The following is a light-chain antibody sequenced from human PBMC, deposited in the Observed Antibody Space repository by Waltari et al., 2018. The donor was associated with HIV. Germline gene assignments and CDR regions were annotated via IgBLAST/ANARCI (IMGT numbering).Light chain of an antibody. CDR3: QTWGMGIVV. CDR2: LNSDGSH. Sequence: QIILTQSPSASASPGASVKPTCTLTSEHSNFAIAWLPQQPEKGPRYLMKLNSDGSHTKGDGIPDRFSGSSSGAERYLSISSLHSDDEADYYCQTWGMGIVVFGGGTKLTVL. CDR1: SEHSNFA. J-gene: IGLJ3*02. V-gene: IGLV4-69*01.